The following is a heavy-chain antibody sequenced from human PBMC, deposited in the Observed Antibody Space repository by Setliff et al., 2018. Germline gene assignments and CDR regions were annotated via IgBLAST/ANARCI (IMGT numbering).Heavy chain of an antibody. D-gene: IGHD3-10*01. J-gene: IGHJ6*03. CDR3: ARASRFGTVVYRGDYYMDV. Sequence: GASVKVSCKASGYTFTNYAMNWVRQAPGQGLEWMGWINTNTGNPSYAQGFTGRFVFSLDTSVSTAYLQISGLKGEDSAVYYCARASRFGTVVYRGDYYMDVWGKGTTVTVSS. CDR1: GYTFTNYA. CDR2: INTNTGNP. V-gene: IGHV7-4-1*02.